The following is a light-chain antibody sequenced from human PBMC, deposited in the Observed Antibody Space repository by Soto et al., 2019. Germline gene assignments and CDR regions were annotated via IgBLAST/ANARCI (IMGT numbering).Light chain of an antibody. J-gene: IGKJ2*01. CDR1: QSVSSN. V-gene: IGKV3-15*01. CDR2: GAS. Sequence: EIVMTQSPATLSVSTGEIATLSCRASQSVSSNLAWYQQKPGQAPRLLIYGASTRATGIPARFSGSGSGTEFTLTISSLQSEDFAVYYCQQYNNWPHLYTFGQGTKLEIK. CDR3: QQYNNWPHLYT.